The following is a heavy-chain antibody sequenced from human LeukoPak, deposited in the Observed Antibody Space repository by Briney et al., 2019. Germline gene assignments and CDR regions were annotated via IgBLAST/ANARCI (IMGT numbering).Heavy chain of an antibody. CDR1: GGSISSYY. Sequence: SETLSLTCTVSGGSISSYYWSWIRQPPGKGLEWIGYIYYSGSTNYNPSLKSRVTISVDTSKNQFSLKLSSETAADTAVYYCARGGTRPRFYFDYWGQGTLVTVSS. CDR3: ARGGTRPRFYFDY. CDR2: IYYSGST. D-gene: IGHD3-16*01. V-gene: IGHV4-59*01. J-gene: IGHJ4*02.